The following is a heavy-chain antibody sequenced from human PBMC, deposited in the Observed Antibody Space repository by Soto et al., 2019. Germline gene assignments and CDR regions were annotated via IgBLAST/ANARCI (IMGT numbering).Heavy chain of an antibody. D-gene: IGHD4-17*01. CDR3: ARERASTVTHFDY. CDR2: IWYDGSNK. CDR1: GFTFSSYG. Sequence: GGSLRLSCAASGFTFSSYGMHWVRQAPGKGLEWVAVIWYDGSNKYYADSVKGRFTISRDNSKNTLYLQMNSLRAEDTAVYYCARERASTVTHFDYWAREPWSPSPQ. V-gene: IGHV3-33*01. J-gene: IGHJ4*02.